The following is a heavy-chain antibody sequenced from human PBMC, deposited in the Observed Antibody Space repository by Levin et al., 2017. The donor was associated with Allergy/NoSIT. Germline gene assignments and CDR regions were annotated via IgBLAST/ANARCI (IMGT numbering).Heavy chain of an antibody. V-gene: IGHV3-23*01. CDR2: ISGSGGST. CDR1: GFTFSSYA. Sequence: GGSLRLSCAASGFTFSSYAMSWVRQAPGKGLEWVSAISGSGGSTYYADSVKGRFTISRDNSKNTLYLQMNSLRAEDTAVYYCANVPTPISYGGYVYFDYWGQGTLVTVSS. CDR3: ANVPTPISYGGYVYFDY. J-gene: IGHJ4*02. D-gene: IGHD5-12*01.